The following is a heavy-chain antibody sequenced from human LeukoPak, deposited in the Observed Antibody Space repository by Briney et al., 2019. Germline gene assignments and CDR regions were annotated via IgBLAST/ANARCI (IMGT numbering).Heavy chain of an antibody. V-gene: IGHV4-4*07. CDR1: GGSINNYY. CDR3: ARALYSGYDFDY. Sequence: SSETLSLTCTVSGGSINNYYWSWIRQPAEKGLEWIGRIHTSGNTDYNPSLKSRVTMSIDTSKNQFSLKLRSVTAADTAVYYCARALYSGYDFDYWGQGTLVTVSS. CDR2: IHTSGNT. J-gene: IGHJ4*02. D-gene: IGHD3-22*01.